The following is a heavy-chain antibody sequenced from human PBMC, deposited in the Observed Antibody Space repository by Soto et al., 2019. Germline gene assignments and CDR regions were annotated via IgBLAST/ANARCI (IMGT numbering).Heavy chain of an antibody. J-gene: IGHJ4*02. D-gene: IGHD1-1*01. CDR1: VFNFDNYY. V-gene: IGHV3-7*01. CDR2: IKKDGSGS. CDR3: ARDTTGILDY. Sequence: GGSLRLSCAASVFNFDNYYMAWVRQAPGKGLEWVANIKKDGSGSNYVDSLKGRFTISRDNAKNSLYLQMNNLRAEDSGVYFCARDTTGILDYWGQGTLVTVSS.